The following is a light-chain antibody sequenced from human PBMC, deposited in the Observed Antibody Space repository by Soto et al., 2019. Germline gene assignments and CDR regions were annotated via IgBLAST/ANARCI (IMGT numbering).Light chain of an antibody. CDR1: QNISNY. CDR3: QQRSNWPRT. CDR2: DVS. J-gene: IGKJ1*01. Sequence: IVMTQSPATLSLSPGEGATLSCRASQNISNYLIWYQQKPGRAPRLLIYDVSNRATGIPARFSGSGSGTDFTLTISSLQPEDFAVYYCQQRSNWPRTFGQGTKVDIK. V-gene: IGKV3-11*01.